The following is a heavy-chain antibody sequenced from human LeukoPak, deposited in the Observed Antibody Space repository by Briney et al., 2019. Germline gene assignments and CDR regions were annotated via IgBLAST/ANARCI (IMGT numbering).Heavy chain of an antibody. CDR1: GGSISSGGYY. CDR3: ARDLGDGGSFDY. CDR2: IYHSGST. Sequence: PSQTLSLTCTVSGGSISSGGYYWSWIRQPPGKGLEWIGYIYHSGSTYYNPSLKSRVTISVDRSKNQFSLKLSSVTAADTAVYYCARDLGDGGSFDYWGQGTLVTVSS. V-gene: IGHV4-30-2*01. J-gene: IGHJ4*02. D-gene: IGHD4-23*01.